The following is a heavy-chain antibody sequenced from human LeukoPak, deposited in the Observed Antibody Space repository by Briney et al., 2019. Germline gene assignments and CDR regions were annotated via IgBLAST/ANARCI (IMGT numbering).Heavy chain of an antibody. J-gene: IGHJ5*02. D-gene: IGHD4-23*01. V-gene: IGHV4-59*01. CDR1: GGSISSYY. CDR3: ARDRGTVVAQNWFDP. Sequence: PSETLSLTCTVSGGSISSYYWSWIRQPPGKGLEWIGYIYYSGSTNYNPSLKSRVTISVDTSKNQFSLKLSSVTAADTAAYYCARDRGTVVAQNWFDPWGQGTLVTVSS. CDR2: IYYSGST.